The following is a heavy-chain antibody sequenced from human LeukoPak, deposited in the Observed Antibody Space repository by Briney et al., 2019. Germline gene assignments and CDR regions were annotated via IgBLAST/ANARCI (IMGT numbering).Heavy chain of an antibody. CDR1: GGSFSGYY. Sequence: SETLSLTCAVYGGSFSGYYWSCIRQPPGKGLEWIGEINHSGSTNYNPSLKSRVTISVDTSKNQFSLKLSSVTAADTAVYYCARDGPLDLRLDYWGQGTPVTVSS. CDR2: INHSGST. CDR3: ARDGPLDLRLDY. J-gene: IGHJ4*02. D-gene: IGHD5-24*01. V-gene: IGHV4-34*01.